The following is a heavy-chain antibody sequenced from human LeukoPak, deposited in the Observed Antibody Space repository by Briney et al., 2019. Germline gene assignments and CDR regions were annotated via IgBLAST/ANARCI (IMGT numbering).Heavy chain of an antibody. CDR3: ARHYYDTSVYFPYYFDS. V-gene: IGHV4-39*01. J-gene: IGHJ4*02. D-gene: IGHD3-22*01. Sequence: SETLSLTCTVSGGSIISVSYYWGWIRQPPGKGLEWLGSMYYSDSGNIYYNPSLKNRVTISVDTSKNQFSLKLSSVTAADTAVYYCARHYYDTSVYFPYYFDSWAREPWAPSPQ. CDR1: GGSIISVSYY. CDR2: MYYSDSGNI.